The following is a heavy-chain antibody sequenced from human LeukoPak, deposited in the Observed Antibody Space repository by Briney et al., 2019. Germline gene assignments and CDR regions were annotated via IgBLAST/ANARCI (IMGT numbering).Heavy chain of an antibody. CDR2: IDPNTGGT. J-gene: IGHJ4*02. V-gene: IGHV1-2*06. Sequence: ASVKVSCKASGYTFTGYYMHWVRRAPGQGLEWMGRIDPNTGGTNNAQKFQGRVTMTRDTSISTASMELSRLKSDDTAVYYCARESMSGGYFDYWGQGTLVTVSS. CDR3: ARESMSGGYFDY. D-gene: IGHD2-15*01. CDR1: GYTFTGYY.